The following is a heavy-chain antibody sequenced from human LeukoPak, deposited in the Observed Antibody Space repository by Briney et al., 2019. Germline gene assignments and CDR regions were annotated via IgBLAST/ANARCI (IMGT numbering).Heavy chain of an antibody. CDR3: ARDVSAVLGGGYFDY. CDR1: GFTFSSYA. V-gene: IGHV3-30-3*01. J-gene: IGHJ4*02. CDR2: ISYDGSNK. Sequence: GGSLRLSCAASGFTFSSYAMHWVRQAPGKGLEWVADISYDGSNKYYADSVKGRFTISRDNSQNTLYLQMNSLRAEDTAVYYCARDVSAVLGGGYFDYWGQGTLVTVSS. D-gene: IGHD2-8*02.